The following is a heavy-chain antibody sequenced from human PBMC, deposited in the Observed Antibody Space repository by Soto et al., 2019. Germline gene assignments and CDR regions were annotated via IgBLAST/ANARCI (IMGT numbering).Heavy chain of an antibody. CDR1: GFTFSDYY. CDR3: ARWEYSSSSGYFDY. Sequence: GGSLRLSCAASGFTFSDYYMSWIRQAPGKGLEWVSYISSSSSYTNYADSVKGRFTISRDNAKNSLYLQMKSLRAEDTAVYYCARWEYSSSSGYFDYWGQGTLVTVSS. CDR2: ISSSSSYT. V-gene: IGHV3-11*06. J-gene: IGHJ4*02. D-gene: IGHD6-6*01.